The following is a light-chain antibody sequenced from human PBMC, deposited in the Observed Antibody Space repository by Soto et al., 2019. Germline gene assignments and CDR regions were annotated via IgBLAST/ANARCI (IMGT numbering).Light chain of an antibody. Sequence: DSHMTQYPSTLSASLGDTVTITCRAGQSISSWLAWYKQKPGKAPKLLISKASTLQSGVPPRFSGSGSGTEFALSISSLQPDDFATYYCQQYESYPMTFGGGTKVEIK. CDR1: QSISSW. V-gene: IGKV1-5*03. CDR2: KAS. CDR3: QQYESYPMT. J-gene: IGKJ4*01.